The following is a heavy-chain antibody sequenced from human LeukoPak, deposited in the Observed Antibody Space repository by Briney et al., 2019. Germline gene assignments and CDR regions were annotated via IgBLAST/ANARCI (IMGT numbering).Heavy chain of an antibody. D-gene: IGHD3-10*01. J-gene: IGHJ4*02. V-gene: IGHV3-74*03. CDR1: GFTFSNYW. CDR2: INRDGSTT. CDR3: ARDKKSGESSEIDY. Sequence: GGSLRLSCAASGFTFSNYWVHWVRQAPGKGLVWVSRINRDGSTTKYADSVKGRFTVSRDNAKNTLNLQMNSLSAEDTAVYYCARDKKSGESSEIDYWGQGTLVTVSS.